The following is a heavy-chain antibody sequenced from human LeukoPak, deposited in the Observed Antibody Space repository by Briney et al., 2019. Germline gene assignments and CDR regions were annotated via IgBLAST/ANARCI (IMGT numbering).Heavy chain of an antibody. Sequence: GGSLRLSCAASGFTFSSYSMNWVRQAPGKGLEWVSSISSSSSYIYYADSVKGRFTISRDNAKNSLYLQMNSLRAEDTAVYYCARDYYDYVWGSYRYGPYYFDCWGQGTLVTVSS. V-gene: IGHV3-21*01. CDR1: GFTFSSYS. CDR3: ARDYYDYVWGSYRYGPYYFDC. D-gene: IGHD3-16*02. CDR2: ISSSSSYI. J-gene: IGHJ4*02.